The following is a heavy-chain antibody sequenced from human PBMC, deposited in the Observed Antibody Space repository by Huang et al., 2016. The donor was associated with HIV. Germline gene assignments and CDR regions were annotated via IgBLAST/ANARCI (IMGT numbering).Heavy chain of an antibody. D-gene: IGHD3-3*01. J-gene: IGHJ2*01. Sequence: EVQLVQSGMEVKKPGASLRISCRASGYKFSSYWIAWVRQRSGKGLEFMGFICPDDSDVKNSPSFDGQVLISVDKAISPAYLQWGSLPAPETATYYCVRLTGSIDFWSSYYRYYWYVDTWGRGTLVSV. CDR2: ICPDDSDV. CDR1: GYKFSSYW. V-gene: IGHV5-51*01. CDR3: VRLTGSIDFWSSYYRYYWYVDT.